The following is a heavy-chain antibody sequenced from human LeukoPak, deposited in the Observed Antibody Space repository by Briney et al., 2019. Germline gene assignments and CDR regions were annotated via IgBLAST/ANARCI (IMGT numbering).Heavy chain of an antibody. CDR1: GYTFTGYY. Sequence: ASVKVSCKASGYTFTGYYMHWVRQAPGQGLEWMGWINPNSGGTNYAQKFQGRVTMTRDTSISTAYMELSRLRSDDTAVYYCARHSFRVGAYYFDYWGQGTLVTVSS. J-gene: IGHJ4*02. CDR2: INPNSGGT. V-gene: IGHV1-2*02. D-gene: IGHD1-26*01. CDR3: ARHSFRVGAYYFDY.